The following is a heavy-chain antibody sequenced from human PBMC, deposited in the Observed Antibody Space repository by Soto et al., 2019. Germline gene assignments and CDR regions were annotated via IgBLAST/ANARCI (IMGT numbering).Heavy chain of an antibody. Sequence: QVQLMQSGAEVKKPGASVRVSCKASGYSFTSYDINWVRQAPGQGFEWMGYMNPASGNTGSPQKFQGRVTLTRDTSINTAYMELSSLRSEDTAAYFCARFQLGGAFNFWGQGTLVTVSS. V-gene: IGHV1-8*01. J-gene: IGHJ4*02. CDR3: ARFQLGGAFNF. CDR1: GYSFTSYD. D-gene: IGHD3-3*02. CDR2: MNPASGNT.